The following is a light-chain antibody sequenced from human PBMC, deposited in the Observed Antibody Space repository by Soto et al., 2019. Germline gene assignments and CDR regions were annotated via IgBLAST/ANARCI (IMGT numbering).Light chain of an antibody. CDR2: EVS. J-gene: IGLJ1*01. CDR3: SSYTSSSLYV. Sequence: QSVLTQPASVSGSPGQSITISCTGTSSDVGGYNYVSWYQQHPGKAPKLMIYEVSNRPSGVSNRFSGSRSGNTASPTISGLQAEDEADYYCSSYTSSSLYVFGTGTKVTVL. CDR1: SSDVGGYNY. V-gene: IGLV2-14*01.